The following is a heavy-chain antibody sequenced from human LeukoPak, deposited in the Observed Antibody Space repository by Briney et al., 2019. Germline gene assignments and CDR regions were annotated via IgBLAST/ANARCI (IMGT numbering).Heavy chain of an antibody. V-gene: IGHV3-21*01. CDR3: AKGGKWDVTPFDY. J-gene: IGHJ4*02. CDR1: GFTFSSYS. Sequence: GGSLRPSCAASGFTFSSYSMNWVRQAPGKGLEWVSSISSSSSYIYYADSVKGRFTISRDNAKNSLYLQMNSLRAEDTAVYYCAKGGKWDVTPFDYWGQGTLVTVSS. D-gene: IGHD1-26*01. CDR2: ISSSSSYI.